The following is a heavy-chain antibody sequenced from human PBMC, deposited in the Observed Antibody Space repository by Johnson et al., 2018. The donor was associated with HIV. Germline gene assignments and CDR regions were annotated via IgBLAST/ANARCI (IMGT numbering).Heavy chain of an antibody. Sequence: QVLLVESGGGVVQPGRSLRLSCAASGFTFSNYDIHWVRQAPGKGLEWVAAMSFDGTNKYYTDSVKGRFTISRDNAQNSLYLEMNTLRDEDTAVYYCGRESTSGGTAFDIWGQGTMAIVSS. D-gene: IGHD2-15*01. CDR2: MSFDGTNK. J-gene: IGHJ3*02. CDR3: GRESTSGGTAFDI. CDR1: GFTFSNYD. V-gene: IGHV3-30-3*01.